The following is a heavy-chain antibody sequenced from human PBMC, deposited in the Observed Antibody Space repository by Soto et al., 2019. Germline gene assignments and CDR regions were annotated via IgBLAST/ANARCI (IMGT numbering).Heavy chain of an antibody. D-gene: IGHD5-12*01. CDR1: GFTFRSSP. CDR2: ISSSGSTI. J-gene: IGHJ4*02. Sequence: GGSLRLSCAVSGFTFRSSPMSWVRRAPGKGLEWVSYISSSGSTIYYADSVKGRFTISRDNAKNSLYLQMNSLRAEDTAVYYCASIRPVAPNDYWGQGTLVTVSS. CDR3: ASIRPVAPNDY. V-gene: IGHV3-48*04.